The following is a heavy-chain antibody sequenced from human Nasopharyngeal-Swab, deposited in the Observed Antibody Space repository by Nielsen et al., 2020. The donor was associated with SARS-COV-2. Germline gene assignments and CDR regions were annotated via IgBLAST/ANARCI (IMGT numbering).Heavy chain of an antibody. V-gene: IGHV4-34*01. Sequence: SETLSLTCAVYGGSFSGYYWSWIRQPPGKGLEWIGEINHSGSTNYNPSLKSRVTISVDTSKNQFSLKLSSVTAADTAVYYCARGIGDKEQLDPNFDYWGQGTLVTVSS. CDR3: ARGIGDKEQLDPNFDY. CDR2: INHSGST. J-gene: IGHJ4*02. D-gene: IGHD6-6*01. CDR1: GGSFSGYY.